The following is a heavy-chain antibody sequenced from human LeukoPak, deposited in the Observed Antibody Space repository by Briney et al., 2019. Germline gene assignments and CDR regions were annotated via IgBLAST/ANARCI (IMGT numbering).Heavy chain of an antibody. J-gene: IGHJ3*02. D-gene: IGHD4-11*01. CDR2: INPSGGST. V-gene: IGHV1-46*01. CDR1: GYTFTSYY. CDR3: ARVPRETTDSSMAFDI. Sequence: ASVKVSCKASGYTFTSYYMHWVRQAPGQGLEWMGIINPSGGSTSYAQKFQGRVTMTRDMSTSTAYMELSSLRSEDTAVYYCARVPRETTDSSMAFDIWGQGTMVTVSS.